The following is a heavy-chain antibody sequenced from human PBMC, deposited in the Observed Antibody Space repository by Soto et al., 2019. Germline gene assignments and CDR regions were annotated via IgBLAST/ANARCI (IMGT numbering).Heavy chain of an antibody. D-gene: IGHD5-18*01. J-gene: IGHJ4*02. CDR1: GFTFSSYG. CDR2: IWYDGSNK. CDR3: ARVSERGYSYGYCFY. V-gene: IGHV3-33*01. Sequence: QVQLVESGGGVGQPGRSLRLSCAASGFTFSSYGMQWVRQAPGKGLEWVAVIWYDGSNKYYADYVKGRFTISRDNSKHTLYLQMNRLRAEDTAVYYCARVSERGYSYGYCFYWGQGTLVTVSS.